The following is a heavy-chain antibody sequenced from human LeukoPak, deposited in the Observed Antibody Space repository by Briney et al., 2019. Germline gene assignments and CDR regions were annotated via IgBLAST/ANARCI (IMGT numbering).Heavy chain of an antibody. J-gene: IGHJ5*02. CDR2: ISNGKT. V-gene: IGHV3-23*01. Sequence: GGSLRLSCAASGFSFSAYWMTWVRQAPGTGLEWVAAISNGKTYNADSVRGRFAISRDDSTNTVYLHMNSLRDEDTALYHCVREAGYCAPVCVKTNWFDPWGQGTLVTVSS. CDR1: GFSFSAYW. CDR3: VREAGYCAPVCVKTNWFDP. D-gene: IGHD2-15*01.